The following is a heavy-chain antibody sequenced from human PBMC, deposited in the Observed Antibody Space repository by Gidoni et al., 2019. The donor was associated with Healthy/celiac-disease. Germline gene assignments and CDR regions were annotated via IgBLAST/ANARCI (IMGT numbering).Heavy chain of an antibody. Sequence: QVQLQQWGAGLLKPSETLSLTCAVYGGSFSGYYWSWILQPPGKGLEWIGEINHSGSTNYNPSLKSRVTISVDTSKNQFSLKLSSVTAADTAVYYCARGWFGRGKGFFDYWGQGTLVTVSS. CDR2: INHSGST. CDR3: ARGWFGRGKGFFDY. V-gene: IGHV4-34*01. D-gene: IGHD3-10*01. J-gene: IGHJ4*02. CDR1: GGSFSGYY.